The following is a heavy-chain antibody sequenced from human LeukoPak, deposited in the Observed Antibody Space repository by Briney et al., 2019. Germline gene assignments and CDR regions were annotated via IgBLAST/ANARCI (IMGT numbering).Heavy chain of an antibody. Sequence: PGGSLRLSCAASGFTFSDYYMSWIRQAPGKGLEWVSYISSSSSYKNYADSVKGRFTISRDNAKNSLYLQMNSLRAEDTAVYYCARDRPAGTAASYYYYGMDVWGKGTTVTVSS. CDR3: ARDRPAGTAASYYYYGMDV. CDR1: GFTFSDYY. CDR2: ISSSSSYK. J-gene: IGHJ6*04. D-gene: IGHD2-2*01. V-gene: IGHV3-11*06.